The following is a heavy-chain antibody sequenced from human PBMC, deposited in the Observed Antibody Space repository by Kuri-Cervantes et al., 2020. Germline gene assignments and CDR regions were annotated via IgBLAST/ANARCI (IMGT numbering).Heavy chain of an antibody. CDR3: AKDLHLAAGFDY. V-gene: IGHV3-30*18. Sequence: GESLKISCAASGFTFSRYGMHWVRQAPGKGLEWVAVISYDGSNTYYADSVKGRFTISRDNSKNTLYLQMNSLRAEDTAVYYCAKDLHLAAGFDYWGQGTLVTVSS. CDR2: ISYDGSNT. J-gene: IGHJ4*02. CDR1: GFTFSRYG. D-gene: IGHD6-13*01.